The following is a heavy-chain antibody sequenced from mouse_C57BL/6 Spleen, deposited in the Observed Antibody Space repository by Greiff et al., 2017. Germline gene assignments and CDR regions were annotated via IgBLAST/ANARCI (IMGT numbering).Heavy chain of an antibody. D-gene: IGHD2-5*01. CDR1: GFTFSDYG. CDR2: ISSGSSTI. V-gene: IGHV5-17*01. CDR3: ARWEVTFDY. Sequence: EVKLMESGGGLVKPGGSLKLSCAASGFTFSDYGMHWVRQAPENGLEWVAYISSGSSTIYYADTVKGRFTISRDNAKNTLFLQMTSLRSEDTAMYYCARWEVTFDYWGQGTTLTVSS. J-gene: IGHJ2*01.